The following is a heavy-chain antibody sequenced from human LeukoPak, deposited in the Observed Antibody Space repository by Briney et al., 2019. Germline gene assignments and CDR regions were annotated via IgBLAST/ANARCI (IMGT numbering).Heavy chain of an antibody. CDR2: IESGGTT. J-gene: IGHJ4*02. CDR1: GFSVSSHY. D-gene: IGHD6-6*01. V-gene: IGHV3-66*01. Sequence: GGSLRLACAASGFSVSSHYMSGVRQAPGKGLEWVSIIESGGTTYYADSVKGRFTISRDTSENTLYLQMNSLRVEDTAVYYCVRDGRAYSGSSAYFDYWGQGTLVTVSS. CDR3: VRDGRAYSGSSAYFDY.